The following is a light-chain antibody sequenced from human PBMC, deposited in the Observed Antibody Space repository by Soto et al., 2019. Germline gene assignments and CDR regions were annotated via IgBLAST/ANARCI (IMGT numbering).Light chain of an antibody. Sequence: QSALTQPPSASGSPGQSVTISCTGTSSDVGGYNYVSWYQQHPGKAPKVMIYEVSKRPSGVPDRFSGSKSGSTASLTVSGLQAEDEADYYCSSYAGSNDYVFGTGTKLTVL. J-gene: IGLJ1*01. V-gene: IGLV2-8*01. CDR2: EVS. CDR1: SSDVGGYNY. CDR3: SSYAGSNDYV.